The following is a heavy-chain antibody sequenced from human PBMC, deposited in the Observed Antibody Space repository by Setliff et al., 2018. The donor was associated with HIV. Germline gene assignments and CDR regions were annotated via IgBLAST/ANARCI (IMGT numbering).Heavy chain of an antibody. D-gene: IGHD5-18*01. J-gene: IGHJ3*02. V-gene: IGHV1-69*13. Sequence: ASVKVSCKSSGGSFNTYAINWVRQAPGQGLEWMGGIISIFDKANYAQKFHGRLTITAADSTRTVYMELNSLGSGDTAVYYCARGGVRGYSYGEAFDIWGQGTLVTVSS. CDR3: ARGGVRGYSYGEAFDI. CDR2: IISIFDKA. CDR1: GGSFNTYA.